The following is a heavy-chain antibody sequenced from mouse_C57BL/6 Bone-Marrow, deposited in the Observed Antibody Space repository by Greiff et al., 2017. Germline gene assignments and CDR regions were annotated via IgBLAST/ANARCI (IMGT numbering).Heavy chain of an antibody. CDR3: ARRGPYYAMDY. V-gene: IGHV1-63*01. CDR1: GYTFTNYW. Sequence: VMLVESGAELVRPGTSVKMSCKASGYTFTNYWIGWAKQRPGHGLEWIGDIYPGGGYTNYNEKFKGKATLTADKSSSTAYMQFSSLTSEDSAIYYCARRGPYYAMDYWGQGTSVTVSS. CDR2: IYPGGGYT. J-gene: IGHJ4*01.